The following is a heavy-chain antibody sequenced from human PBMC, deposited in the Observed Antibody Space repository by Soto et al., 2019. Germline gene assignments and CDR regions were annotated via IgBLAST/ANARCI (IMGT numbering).Heavy chain of an antibody. CDR1: GDSISSGGYY. D-gene: IGHD5-12*01. Sequence: QLQLQQSGPGLVKPSETLSLSCSVSGDSISSGGYYWVWIRQPPGKGLEWIGSIYYDGNTFYNASLNSRLTISRDTSKNQFSLKVSSVTAADTAVYYCASRLGYGYAMDDWGQGTTVTVSS. CDR3: ASRLGYGYAMDD. CDR2: IYYDGNT. V-gene: IGHV4-39*01. J-gene: IGHJ6*02.